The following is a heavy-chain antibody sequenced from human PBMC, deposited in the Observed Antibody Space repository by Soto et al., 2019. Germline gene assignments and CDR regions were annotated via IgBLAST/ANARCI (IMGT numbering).Heavy chain of an antibody. CDR1: ELTFSSYA. CDR3: AKESYDSLSYYYYGMDV. Sequence: PGGSMRLSCAASELTFSSYAMSWVRQAPGKGLEWVSAISGSGGSTYYADSVKGRFTISRDNSKNTLYLQMNSLRAEDTAVYYCAKESYDSLSYYYYGMDVWGQGTTVTVSS. CDR2: ISGSGGST. D-gene: IGHD3-22*01. J-gene: IGHJ6*02. V-gene: IGHV3-23*01.